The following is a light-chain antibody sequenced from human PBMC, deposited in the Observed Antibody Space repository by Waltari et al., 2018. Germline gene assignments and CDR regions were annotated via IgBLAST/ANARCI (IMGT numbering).Light chain of an antibody. V-gene: IGKV1-5*03. Sequence: IQMTQSPSTLSASVGDRVTMTCRASQRVSRWLAWSQQKPGKAPKLLIYKTSTLESGVPSRFSGSGSGTEFSLTISSLQPDDFATYYCQHYSTYSWTFGQGTKLEIK. CDR3: QHYSTYSWT. J-gene: IGKJ1*01. CDR1: QRVSRW. CDR2: KTS.